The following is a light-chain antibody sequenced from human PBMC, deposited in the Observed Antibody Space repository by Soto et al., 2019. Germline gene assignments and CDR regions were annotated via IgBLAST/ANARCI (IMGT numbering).Light chain of an antibody. CDR1: SSDVGAYNY. CDR2: EVR. Sequence: QSPLTQPASVSGSPGQSITISCTGTSSDVGAYNYVSWYQQHPGKAPKLMIYEVRNRPSGVSDRFSGSRSGNTASLTISGLQAEDESDYYCSSYTSSSTWVFGGGTKLTVL. J-gene: IGLJ3*02. CDR3: SSYTSSSTWV. V-gene: IGLV2-14*01.